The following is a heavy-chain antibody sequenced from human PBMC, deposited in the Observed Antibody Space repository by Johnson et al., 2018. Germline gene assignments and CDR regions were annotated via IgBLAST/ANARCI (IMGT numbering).Heavy chain of an antibody. CDR2: ISYDGSNK. D-gene: IGHD7-27*01. J-gene: IGHJ3*02. V-gene: IGHV3-30*18. Sequence: QVQLVQSGGGVVQPGRSLRLSCAASGFIFSSYGMHWVRQAPGKGLEWVAVISYDGSNKYYTDSVKGRFTISRDNSEKTLYLQMNSLRAEDTAVYYCAKDDNWGSAFDIWGPGTMVTVSS. CDR1: GFIFSSYG. CDR3: AKDDNWGSAFDI.